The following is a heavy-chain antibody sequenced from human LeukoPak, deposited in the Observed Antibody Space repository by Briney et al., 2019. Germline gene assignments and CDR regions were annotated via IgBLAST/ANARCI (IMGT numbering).Heavy chain of an antibody. J-gene: IGHJ6*04. CDR3: AELGITMIGGV. D-gene: IGHD3-10*02. V-gene: IGHV3-48*03. Sequence: GGSLRLSCAASGFTFSSYEMNWVRHAPGKGLEWVSYISSSGSTIYYADSVKGRFTISRDNAKNSLYLQMNSLSAEDTAVYYCAELGITMIGGVWGKGTTVTTSS. CDR2: ISSSGSTI. CDR1: GFTFSSYE.